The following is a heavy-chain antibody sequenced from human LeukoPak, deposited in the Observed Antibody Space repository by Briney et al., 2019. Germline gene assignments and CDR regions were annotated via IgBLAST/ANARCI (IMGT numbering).Heavy chain of an antibody. D-gene: IGHD6-13*01. J-gene: IGHJ4*02. CDR1: GYTFTSYG. CDR3: ARDTGIAAAPTRDY. CDR2: INPNSGGT. Sequence: ASVKVPCKASGYTFTSYGISWVRQAPGQGLEWMGRINPNSGGTNYAQKFQGRVTMTRDTSISTAYMELSRLRSDDTAVYYCARDTGIAAAPTRDYWGQGTLVTVSS. V-gene: IGHV1-2*06.